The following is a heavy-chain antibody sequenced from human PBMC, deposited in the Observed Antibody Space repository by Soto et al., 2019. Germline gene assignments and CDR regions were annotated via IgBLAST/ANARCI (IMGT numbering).Heavy chain of an antibody. CDR2: IYYSESSHYRGST. CDR3: ARGADWAQTYDSSAQVY. D-gene: IGHD3-22*01. V-gene: IGHV4-39*01. Sequence: PSETLSLTCTVSGDSISSSNYYWAWIRQPPGKGLEWIGSIYYSESSHYRGSTYYNPSLKSRVTISVDTSKNQLFLKLSSVTAADTAVYYFARGADWAQTYDSSAQVYWGQGAPVTVSS. J-gene: IGHJ4*02. CDR1: GDSISSSNYY.